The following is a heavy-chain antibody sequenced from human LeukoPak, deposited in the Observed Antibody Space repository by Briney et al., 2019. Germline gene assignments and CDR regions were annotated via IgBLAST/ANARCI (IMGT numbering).Heavy chain of an antibody. V-gene: IGHV4-59*08. D-gene: IGHD4-4*01. Sequence: SETLSLTCTVSGGSISSYYWSWIRQPPGKGLEWIGYIFYSGSTNYNPSLKSRVTISVDTSKNQFSLKLSSVTAADTAVYYCARHSGMTTVSHFDYWGQGTLVTVSS. CDR2: IFYSGST. CDR1: GGSISSYY. CDR3: ARHSGMTTVSHFDY. J-gene: IGHJ4*02.